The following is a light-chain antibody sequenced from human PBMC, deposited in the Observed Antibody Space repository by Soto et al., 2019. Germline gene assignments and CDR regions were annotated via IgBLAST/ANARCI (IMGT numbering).Light chain of an antibody. J-gene: IGKJ1*01. Sequence: DIKMSHSPSTLSGTVGDRVTITCRASQTISSWLAWYQQKPGKAPKLLIYKASTLKSGVPSRFSGSGSGTEFTLTISSLQPDDFATYYCQHYNSYSEAFGQGTMV. CDR3: QHYNSYSEA. CDR1: QTISSW. CDR2: KAS. V-gene: IGKV1-5*03.